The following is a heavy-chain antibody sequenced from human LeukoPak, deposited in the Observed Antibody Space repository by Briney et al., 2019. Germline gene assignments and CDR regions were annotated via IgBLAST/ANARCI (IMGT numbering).Heavy chain of an antibody. CDR2: ISYDGSNK. J-gene: IGHJ4*02. CDR1: GFTFSSYA. D-gene: IGHD3-16*01. V-gene: IGHV3-30-3*01. CDR3: ARARRRTTFGGVIHY. Sequence: GGSLRLSCAASGFTFSSYAMHWVRQAPGKGLEWVAVISYDGSNKYYADSVKGRFTISRDNSKNTLYLQMNSLRAEDTAVYYCARARRRTTFGGVIHYWGQGTLVTVSS.